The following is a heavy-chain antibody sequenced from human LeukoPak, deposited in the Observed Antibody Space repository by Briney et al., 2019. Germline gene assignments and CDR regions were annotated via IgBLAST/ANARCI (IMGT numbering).Heavy chain of an antibody. CDR2: ISYDGSNK. Sequence: GRSLRLSCAASGFTFSSYGMHWVRQAPGKGLEWVAVISYDGSNKYYAASVKGGFTISRDNSKNTLYLQMNSLRSDDTAVYYCARGQSNYYDIYAFDIWGQGTMVTVSS. CDR1: GFTFSSYG. CDR3: ARGQSNYYDIYAFDI. J-gene: IGHJ3*02. D-gene: IGHD3-22*01. V-gene: IGHV3-30*03.